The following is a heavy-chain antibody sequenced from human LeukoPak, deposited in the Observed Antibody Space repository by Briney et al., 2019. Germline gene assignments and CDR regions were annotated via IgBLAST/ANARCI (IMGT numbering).Heavy chain of an antibody. J-gene: IGHJ5*02. CDR1: GYRFTSYW. Sequence: PGESLKISCKGSGYRFTSYWIGWVRQMPGKGLEWMGIIYPGDSDTRYSPSFQGQVTISVDKSISSAYLQWSSLKASDTAMYYCVRSPACSSGTCYPNWFDPWGQGTLVTVSS. V-gene: IGHV5-51*01. CDR2: IYPGDSDT. D-gene: IGHD2-15*01. CDR3: VRSPACSSGTCYPNWFDP.